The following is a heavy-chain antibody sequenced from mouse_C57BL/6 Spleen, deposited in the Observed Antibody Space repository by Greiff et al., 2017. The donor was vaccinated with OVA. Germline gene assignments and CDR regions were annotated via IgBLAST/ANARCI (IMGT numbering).Heavy chain of an antibody. J-gene: IGHJ2*01. Sequence: VQLQQSGAELVRPGASVTLSCKASGYAFTDYEMHWVKQTPVHGLEWIGAIDPETGGTAYNQKFKGKAILTADKSSSTAYMELRSLTSEDSAVYYCTRGPDGYSFDYWGQGTTLTVSS. CDR2: IDPETGGT. CDR3: TRGPDGYSFDY. CDR1: GYAFTDYE. V-gene: IGHV1-15*01. D-gene: IGHD2-3*01.